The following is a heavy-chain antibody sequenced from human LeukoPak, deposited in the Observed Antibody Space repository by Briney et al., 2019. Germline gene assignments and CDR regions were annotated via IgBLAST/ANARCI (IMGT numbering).Heavy chain of an antibody. Sequence: SETLSLTCAVYGGSFSGYYWSWIRQPPGTGLEWIGEINHSGSTNYNPSLKSRVTISVDTSKNQFSLKLSSVTAADTAVYYCARDRWLVKYYFDYWGQGTLVTVSS. CDR3: ARDRWLVKYYFDY. D-gene: IGHD6-19*01. J-gene: IGHJ4*02. CDR2: INHSGST. CDR1: GGSFSGYY. V-gene: IGHV4-34*01.